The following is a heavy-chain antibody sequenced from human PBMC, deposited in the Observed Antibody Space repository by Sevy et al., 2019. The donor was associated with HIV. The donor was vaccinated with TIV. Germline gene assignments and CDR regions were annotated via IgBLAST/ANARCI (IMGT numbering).Heavy chain of an antibody. CDR2: ISYDGTKK. CDR3: AREFTVAPGYYFDL. CDR1: GFSIRSYG. D-gene: IGHD4-17*01. Sequence: GGSLRLSCAASGFSIRSYGMHWVRQAPGKGLEWVALISYDGTKKYYADSVKGRFTISRDTSETTLYLQMKSLRDEDTAVYYCAREFTVAPGYYFDLWGRGALVTVSS. J-gene: IGHJ2*01. V-gene: IGHV3-30*03.